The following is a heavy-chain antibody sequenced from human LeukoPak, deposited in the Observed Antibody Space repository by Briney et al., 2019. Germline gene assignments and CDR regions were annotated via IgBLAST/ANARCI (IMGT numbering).Heavy chain of an antibody. D-gene: IGHD6-13*01. CDR3: ARGLPYSSSWYYYYYMDV. V-gene: IGHV1-2*02. Sequence: ASVKVSCKASGYTFTGYYMHWVRQAPGQGLEWMGWINPNSGGTNYAQKFQGRVTITRNTSISTAYMELSSLRSEDTAVYYCARGLPYSSSWYYYYYMDVWGKGTTVTVSS. CDR1: GYTFTGYY. CDR2: INPNSGGT. J-gene: IGHJ6*03.